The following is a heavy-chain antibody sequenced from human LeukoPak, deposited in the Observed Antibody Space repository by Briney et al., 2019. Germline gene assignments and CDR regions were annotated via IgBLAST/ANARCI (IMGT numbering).Heavy chain of an antibody. Sequence: GGSLRLSSAASGFTFSSYSMNWVRQAPGKGLEWVSSISSSSSYIYYADSVKGRFTISRDNAKNSLYLQMNSLRAEDTAVYYCARPREVGASTPDAFDIWGQGTMVTVSS. D-gene: IGHD1-26*01. CDR1: GFTFSSYS. CDR3: ARPREVGASTPDAFDI. V-gene: IGHV3-21*01. J-gene: IGHJ3*02. CDR2: ISSSSSYI.